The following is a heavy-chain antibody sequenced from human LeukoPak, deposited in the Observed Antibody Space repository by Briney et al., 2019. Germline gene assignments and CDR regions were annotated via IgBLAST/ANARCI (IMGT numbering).Heavy chain of an antibody. CDR2: IIPIFGTA. V-gene: IGHV1-69*13. J-gene: IGHJ4*02. CDR3: AREDCSGGSCYSGSNYFDY. D-gene: IGHD2-15*01. Sequence: GASVKVSCKASGGTFSSYAISWVRQVPGQGLEWMGGIIPIFGTANYAQKFQGRVTITADESTSTAYMELSSLRSEDTAVYYCAREDCSGGSCYSGSNYFDYWGQGTLVTVSS. CDR1: GGTFSSYA.